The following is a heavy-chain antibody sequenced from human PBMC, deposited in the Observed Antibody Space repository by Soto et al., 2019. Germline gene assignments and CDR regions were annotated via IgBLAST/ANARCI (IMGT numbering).Heavy chain of an antibody. Sequence: GGSLRLSCAASGFTFSSYGMHWVRQAPGKGVEWVAVISYDGSNKYYADSVKGRFTISRDNSKNTLYLQMNSLRAEDTAVYYCAKDQYYDFWSYYYYGMDVWGQGTTVTVSS. CDR2: ISYDGSNK. V-gene: IGHV3-30*18. CDR3: AKDQYYDFWSYYYYGMDV. J-gene: IGHJ6*02. D-gene: IGHD3-3*01. CDR1: GFTFSSYG.